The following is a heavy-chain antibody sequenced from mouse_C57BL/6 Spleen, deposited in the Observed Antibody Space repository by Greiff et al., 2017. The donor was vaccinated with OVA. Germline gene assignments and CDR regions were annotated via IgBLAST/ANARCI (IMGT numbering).Heavy chain of an antibody. Sequence: EVKLVESGGGLVKPGGSLKLSCAASGFTFSSYAMSWVRQTPEKRLEWVATISDGGSYTYYPDNVKGRFTISRDNAKNNLYLQMSHLKSEDTAMYYCARDQGLRGENYAMDYWGQGTSVTVSS. CDR2: ISDGGSYT. CDR1: GFTFSSYA. CDR3: ARDQGLRGENYAMDY. V-gene: IGHV5-4*01. J-gene: IGHJ4*01. D-gene: IGHD2-2*01.